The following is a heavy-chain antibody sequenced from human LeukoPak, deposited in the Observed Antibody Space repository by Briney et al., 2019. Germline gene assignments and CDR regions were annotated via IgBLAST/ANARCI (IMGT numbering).Heavy chain of an antibody. D-gene: IGHD7-27*01. V-gene: IGHV4-34*01. CDR2: ISHSGRT. CDR1: GLSFTGYY. J-gene: IGHJ4*02. CDR3: TKTSPGVPLDI. Sequence: PSETLSLTCAVSGLSFTGYYWSWIRQPPGKGPEWIGEISHSGRTSYNPSLKSRVTISLDTSKNQFSLKLSSVTAADTAVYYCTKTSPGVPLDIWGQGALVTVSS.